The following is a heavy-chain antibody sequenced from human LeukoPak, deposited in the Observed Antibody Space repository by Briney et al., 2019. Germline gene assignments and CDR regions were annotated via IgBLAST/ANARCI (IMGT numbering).Heavy chain of an antibody. Sequence: ASVKVSCKASGYTFTSYGISWVRQAAGQGLEWMGWISAYNGNTNYAQKLQGRVTMTTDTSTSTAYMELRSLRSDDTAVYYCARDDTYYYDSTGYPPFDYWGQGTLVTVSS. CDR3: ARDDTYYYDSTGYPPFDY. D-gene: IGHD3-22*01. CDR1: GYTFTSYG. V-gene: IGHV1-18*01. J-gene: IGHJ4*02. CDR2: ISAYNGNT.